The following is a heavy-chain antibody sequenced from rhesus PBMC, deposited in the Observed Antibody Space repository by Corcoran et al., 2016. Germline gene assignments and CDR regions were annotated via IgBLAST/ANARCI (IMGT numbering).Heavy chain of an antibody. CDR3: ASSPSGSWDYFDH. D-gene: IGHD6-25*01. V-gene: IGHV4-160*01. CDR1: GGSISSNY. J-gene: IGHJ4*01. Sequence: QVQLQQWGEGLVKPSETLSLTCAVYGGSISSNYWSWIRQPPGKGLEWIGRIPSGGSTNYNPSLKSRVTISIDTSKNQFSLKLSSVTAADTAVYYCASSPSGSWDYFDHWGQGVLVTVSS. CDR2: IPSGGST.